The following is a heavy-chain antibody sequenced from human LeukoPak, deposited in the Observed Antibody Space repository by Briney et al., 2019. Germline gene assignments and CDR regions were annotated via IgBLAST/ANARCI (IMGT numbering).Heavy chain of an antibody. CDR3: ARSKGGGYSGYDPYYYYYMDV. Sequence: GGSLRLSCAASGFTFSDYYMSWIRQAPGKGLEGVSYISSSGSTIYYADSVKGRFTISRDNAKNSLYLQMNSLRAEDTAVYYCARSKGGGYSGYDPYYYYYMDVWGKGTTVTISS. J-gene: IGHJ6*03. D-gene: IGHD5-12*01. CDR2: ISSSGSTI. V-gene: IGHV3-11*01. CDR1: GFTFSDYY.